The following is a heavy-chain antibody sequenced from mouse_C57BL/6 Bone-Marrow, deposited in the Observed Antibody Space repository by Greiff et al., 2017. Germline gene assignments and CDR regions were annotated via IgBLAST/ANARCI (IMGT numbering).Heavy chain of an antibody. CDR2: ISSGGSYT. V-gene: IGHV5-6*01. Sequence: EVKLVESGGDLVKPGGSLKLSCAASGFTFSSYGMSWVRQTPDTRLEWVATISSGGSYTYYPDSVKGRFTISRDNSQSILYLQMNALRAEDSATYYCARYKGGYYAMDYWGQGTSVTVSS. D-gene: IGHD1-3*01. J-gene: IGHJ4*01. CDR1: GFTFSSYG. CDR3: ARYKGGYYAMDY.